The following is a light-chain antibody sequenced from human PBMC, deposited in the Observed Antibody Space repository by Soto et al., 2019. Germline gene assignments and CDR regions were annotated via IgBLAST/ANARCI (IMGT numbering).Light chain of an antibody. J-gene: IGKJ1*01. CDR2: AAS. CDR3: QTFGNSPWT. V-gene: IGKV1-39*01. CDR1: QIISRY. Sequence: IDMTHSPSSRSASVGDGITITCRASQIISRYLNWYQHKPGKAPKLLINAASSLERGVPSRFSRSGSGTDLTLTISRLEPEDFAVYFCQTFGNSPWTFGQGTKVAIK.